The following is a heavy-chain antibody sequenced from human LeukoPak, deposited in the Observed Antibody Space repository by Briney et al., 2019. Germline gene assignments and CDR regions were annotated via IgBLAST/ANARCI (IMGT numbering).Heavy chain of an antibody. CDR2: ISWNSGSI. CDR3: AKSEGGYSRSNHYGMDV. V-gene: IGHV3-9*01. Sequence: SGRSLRLSCAASGFTFDDYAMHWVRQAPGKGLEWVSGISWNSGSIGYADSVKGRFTISRDNAKNSLYLQMNSLRAEDTALYYCAKSEGGYSRSNHYGMDVWGQGTTVSVSS. D-gene: IGHD3-22*01. CDR1: GFTFDDYA. J-gene: IGHJ6*02.